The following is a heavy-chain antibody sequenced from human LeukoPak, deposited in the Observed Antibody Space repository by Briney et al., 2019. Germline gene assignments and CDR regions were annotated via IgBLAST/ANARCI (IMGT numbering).Heavy chain of an antibody. CDR1: GYTFTNYG. J-gene: IGHJ6*03. D-gene: IGHD1-26*01. Sequence: ASVKVSCKASGYTFTNYGISWVRQPPGQGLEWMGGIIPIFGTANYAQKFQGRVTITADKSTSTAYMELSSLRSEDTAVYYCASLKSGSHYYYYMDVWGKGTTVTVSS. V-gene: IGHV1-69*06. CDR3: ASLKSGSHYYYYMDV. CDR2: IIPIFGTA.